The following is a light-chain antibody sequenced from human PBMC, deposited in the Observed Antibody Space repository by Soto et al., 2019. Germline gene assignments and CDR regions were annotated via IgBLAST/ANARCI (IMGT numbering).Light chain of an antibody. J-gene: IGKJ4*01. CDR3: QQSYSTPLT. CDR1: QDISNY. Sequence: DIQITQSPSSLSSSVLYIVTITFQASQDISNYLNWYQQKPGKAPKLLIYAASSLQSGVPSRFSGSGSGTDFTLTISSLQPEDFATYYCQQSYSTPLTFGGGTKVDIK. V-gene: IGKV1-39*01. CDR2: AAS.